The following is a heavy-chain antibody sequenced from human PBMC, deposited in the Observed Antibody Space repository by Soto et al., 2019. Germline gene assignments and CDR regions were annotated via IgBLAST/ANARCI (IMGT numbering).Heavy chain of an antibody. CDR2: TYYRSNWRH. CDR3: ARRYRWLQSGWFDP. CDR1: GYSVSSNTAA. D-gene: IGHD5-12*01. V-gene: IGHV6-1*01. Sequence: SQTLSLTCAISGYSVSSNTAAWNWIRSSPSRGLEWLGRTYYRSNWRHDYAVSVKSRITVNPDTSKNSLYLQMNSLRAEDTAVYYCARRYRWLQSGWFDPWGQGTLVTVSS. J-gene: IGHJ5*02.